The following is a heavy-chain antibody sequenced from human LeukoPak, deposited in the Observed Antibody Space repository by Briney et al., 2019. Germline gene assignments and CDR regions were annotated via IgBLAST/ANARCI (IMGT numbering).Heavy chain of an antibody. D-gene: IGHD4-11*01. V-gene: IGHV5-51*01. CDR1: GYSFTSYW. CDR3: ARLSDYSNYNYYMDV. J-gene: IGHJ6*03. Sequence: GESLKISCKGSGYSFTSYWIGWVRQMPGKGLEWMGIIYPGDSDTRYTPSFQGLVTISADKSINTAYLQWSSLKASDTAMYYCARLSDYSNYNYYMDVWGKGTTVTVSS. CDR2: IYPGDSDT.